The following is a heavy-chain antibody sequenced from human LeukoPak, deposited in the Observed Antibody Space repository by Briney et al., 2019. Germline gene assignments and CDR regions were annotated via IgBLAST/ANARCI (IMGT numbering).Heavy chain of an antibody. V-gene: IGHV4-59*01. CDR2: VYYSGST. J-gene: IGHJ5*02. Sequence: PSMTLSLTCNISAGSIRNYYWTWFRQPPGKGLEWIGYVYYSGSTNYNPSLKSRVTISMDTSKNQFSLKLSSVTAADTVIYYCARETLEGKFDPWGQGILVTVSS. CDR3: ARETLEGKFDP. CDR1: AGSIRNYY. D-gene: IGHD1-1*01.